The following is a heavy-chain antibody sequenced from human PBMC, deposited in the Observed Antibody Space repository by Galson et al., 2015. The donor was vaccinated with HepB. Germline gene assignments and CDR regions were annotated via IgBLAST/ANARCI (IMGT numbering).Heavy chain of an antibody. CDR3: ARRSRDLTFDY. CDR1: GFTFSSYS. V-gene: IGHV3-48*01. J-gene: IGHJ4*02. Sequence: SLRLSCAASGFTFSSYSMNWVRQAPGKGLEWVSYISSSSSTIYYADSVKGRFTISRDDAKNSLYLQMNSLRAEDTAVYYCARRSRDLTFDYWGQGTLVTVSS. CDR2: ISSSSSTI.